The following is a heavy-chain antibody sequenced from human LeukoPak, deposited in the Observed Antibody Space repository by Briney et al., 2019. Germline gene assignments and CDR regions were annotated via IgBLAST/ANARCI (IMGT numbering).Heavy chain of an antibody. V-gene: IGHV3-23*01. D-gene: IGHD6-19*01. CDR2: ITGSGDHT. J-gene: IGHJ4*02. CDR1: GFTFSSYA. Sequence: GGSLRLSCAASGFTFSSYAMSWVRQAPGKGLEWVSAITGSGDHTYYADSVKGRFTVSRGNSKNTLYLQMNSLRAEDTAVYYCAKGLAVAGTGDYWGQGTLVTVSS. CDR3: AKGLAVAGTGDY.